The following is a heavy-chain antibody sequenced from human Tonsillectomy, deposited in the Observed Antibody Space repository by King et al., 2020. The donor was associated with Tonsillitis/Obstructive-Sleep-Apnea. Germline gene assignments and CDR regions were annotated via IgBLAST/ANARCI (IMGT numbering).Heavy chain of an antibody. CDR3: ARVINDYGDNWFDP. J-gene: IGHJ5*02. CDR2: ISSSGSTI. V-gene: IGHV3-48*03. D-gene: IGHD4/OR15-4a*01. CDR1: GFSISSYE. Sequence: DVQLVESGGGLVQPGGSLRLSCAASGFSISSYEINWVRQAPGKGLEWVSYISSSGSTIYYADSVKGRFTISRDNAKNSLYLQMNSLRAEDTAVYYCARVINDYGDNWFDPWGQGTLVTVSS.